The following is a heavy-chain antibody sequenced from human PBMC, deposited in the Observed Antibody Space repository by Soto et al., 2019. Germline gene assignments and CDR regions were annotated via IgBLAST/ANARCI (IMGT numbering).Heavy chain of an antibody. V-gene: IGHV4-30-2*01. D-gene: IGHD3-10*01. J-gene: IGHJ6*02. CDR3: ARSSVRGFGELFRPPYYYGMGV. CDR1: GGSISSGGYS. Sequence: KTSETLSLTCAVSGGSISSGGYSWSWIRQPPGKGLEWIGYIYHSGSTYYNPSLKSRVTISVDRSKNQFSLKLSSVTAADTAVYYCARSSVRGFGELFRPPYYYGMGVWGQGTTVTVSS. CDR2: IYHSGST.